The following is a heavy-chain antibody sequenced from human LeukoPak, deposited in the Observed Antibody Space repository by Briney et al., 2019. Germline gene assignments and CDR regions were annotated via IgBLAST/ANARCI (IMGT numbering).Heavy chain of an antibody. J-gene: IGHJ4*02. Sequence: SETLSLTCALSGGSITDYFYNWVRQPPGKGLEWIGEINHSGSTHYNPSLKSRVTISVDTSKNQFSLKLSSVTAADTAVYYCASVLGEWGQGTLVTVSS. CDR3: ASVLGE. CDR2: INHSGST. V-gene: IGHV4-34*01. CDR1: GGSITDYF. D-gene: IGHD3-3*01.